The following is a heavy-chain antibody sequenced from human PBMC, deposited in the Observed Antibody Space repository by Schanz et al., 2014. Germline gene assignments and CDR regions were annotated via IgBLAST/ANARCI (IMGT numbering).Heavy chain of an antibody. CDR1: GGTFRSYT. Sequence: QVQLVQSGAEVKKPGSSVKVSCKASGGTFRSYTVSWVRQAPGQGLEWLGIINPSGVSTSSAQEFQGRVTMTRDTSTSTLPMELSSLRSEDTAVYYCARGGAYRSPSPVFYFDYWGQGTLVTVSS. CDR3: ARGGAYRSPSPVFYFDY. D-gene: IGHD6-6*01. J-gene: IGHJ4*02. V-gene: IGHV1-46*01. CDR2: INPSGVST.